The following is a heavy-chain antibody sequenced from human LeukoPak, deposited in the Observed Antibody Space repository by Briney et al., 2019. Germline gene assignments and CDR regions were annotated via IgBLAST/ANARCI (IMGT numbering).Heavy chain of an antibody. J-gene: IGHJ4*02. CDR2: ISGSGGST. D-gene: IGHD6-13*01. Sequence: GGSLRLSCAASGFTLSSYAMSWVRQAPGKGLEWVSAISGSGGSTYYADSVKGRFTISRDNSKNTLYLQMNSLRAEDTAVYYCAKGFIGSWYSYWGQGTLVTVSS. CDR1: GFTLSSYA. V-gene: IGHV3-23*01. CDR3: AKGFIGSWYSY.